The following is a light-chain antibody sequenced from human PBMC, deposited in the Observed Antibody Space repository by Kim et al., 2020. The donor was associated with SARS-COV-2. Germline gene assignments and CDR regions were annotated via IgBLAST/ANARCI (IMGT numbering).Light chain of an antibody. J-gene: IGKJ3*01. CDR3: QQYSNFPFT. Sequence: ASGGDRVTIPCRASQSIGRGLAWYQQKPGKAPKLLIYDAYSLESGVPSRFSGSGSGTEFTLTVTSLLPDDFATYYCQQYSNFPFTFGPGTKVDIK. CDR1: QSIGRG. V-gene: IGKV1-5*01. CDR2: DAY.